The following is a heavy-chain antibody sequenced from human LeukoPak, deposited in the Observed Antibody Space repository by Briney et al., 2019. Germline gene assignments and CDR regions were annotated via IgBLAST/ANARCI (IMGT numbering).Heavy chain of an antibody. CDR3: ARVSSSPGNYY. CDR2: ISSNWGST. Sequence: PGGSLSLSCAAYGFTLRSYAMLWVRQAPAREVAYVSGISSNWGSTYYANSVKGRFTISRDNSKNTLYLQMGSLRAEHVAWYYFARVSSSPGNYYRGQGTPVTVS. CDR1: GFTLRSYA. D-gene: IGHD6-6*01. J-gene: IGHJ4*02. V-gene: IGHV3-64*01.